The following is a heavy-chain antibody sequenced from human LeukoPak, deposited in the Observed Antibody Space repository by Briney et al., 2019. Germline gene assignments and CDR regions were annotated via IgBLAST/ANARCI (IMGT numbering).Heavy chain of an antibody. CDR2: IYYSGST. J-gene: IGHJ6*02. D-gene: IGHD3-10*01. V-gene: IGHV4-39*01. CDR1: GGSISSSSYY. CDR3: ARVLVRGPQGEYYYYYYGMDV. Sequence: PSETLSLTCTVSGGSISSSSYYWGWIRQPPGKGLEWIGSIYYSGSTYYNPSLKSRVTISVDTSKNQFSLKLSSVTAADTAVYYCARVLVRGPQGEYYYYYYGMDVWGQGTTVTVSS.